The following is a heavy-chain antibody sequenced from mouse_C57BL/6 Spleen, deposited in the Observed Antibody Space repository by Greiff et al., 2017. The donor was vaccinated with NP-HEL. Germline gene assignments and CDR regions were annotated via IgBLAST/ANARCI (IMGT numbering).Heavy chain of an antibody. CDR2: INPGSGGT. D-gene: IGHD2-5*01. V-gene: IGHV1-54*01. Sequence: VQLQQSGAELVRPGTSVKVSCKASGYAFTNYLIEWVKQRPGQGLEWIGVINPGSGGTNYNEKFKGKATLTADKSSSTAYMQLSSLTSEDSAVYFCARSSGYSNYFAYWGQGTLVTVSA. CDR1: GYAFTNYL. J-gene: IGHJ3*01. CDR3: ARSSGYSNYFAY.